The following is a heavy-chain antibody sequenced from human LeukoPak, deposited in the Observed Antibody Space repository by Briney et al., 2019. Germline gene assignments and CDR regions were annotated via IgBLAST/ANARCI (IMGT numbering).Heavy chain of an antibody. Sequence: GGSLRLSCAASGFTFSSYATSWVRQAPGKGLEWVSAISGSGGSTYYADSVKGRFTISRDNSKNTLYLQMNSLRAEDTAVYYCAKARAGMYSSGWYSDAFDIWGQGTMVTVSS. CDR2: ISGSGGST. CDR3: AKARAGMYSSGWYSDAFDI. V-gene: IGHV3-23*01. D-gene: IGHD6-19*01. J-gene: IGHJ3*02. CDR1: GFTFSSYA.